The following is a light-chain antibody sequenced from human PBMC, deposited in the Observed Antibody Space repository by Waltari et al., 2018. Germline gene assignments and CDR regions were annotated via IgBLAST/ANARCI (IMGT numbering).Light chain of an antibody. V-gene: IGKV1-39*01. J-gene: IGKJ1*01. CDR2: DAS. Sequence: DIQMTQSPSSLSASVGARVTITCRASRSISNFLNWYQQKPGKAPNLLIYDASSLQSGVPSRFSGSGSGTDFALTITSLQPEDFATYYCQQSYSTPKTFGQGTKVEIK. CDR1: RSISNF. CDR3: QQSYSTPKT.